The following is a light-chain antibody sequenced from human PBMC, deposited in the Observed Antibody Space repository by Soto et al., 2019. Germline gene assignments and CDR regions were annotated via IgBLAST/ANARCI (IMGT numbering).Light chain of an antibody. Sequence: DIQMTQSPSSLSASVGDRVTITCQASQDISNYLNWYQQKPGKAPKVLIYDASSLETGVPSRFSGSGSGTDFTFTISSLQPEDIATYYCQQFENLPRTFGQGTKLEIK. J-gene: IGKJ2*01. V-gene: IGKV1-33*01. CDR1: QDISNY. CDR2: DAS. CDR3: QQFENLPRT.